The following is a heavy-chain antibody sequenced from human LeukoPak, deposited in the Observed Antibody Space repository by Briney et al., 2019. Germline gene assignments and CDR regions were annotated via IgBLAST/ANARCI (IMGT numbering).Heavy chain of an antibody. J-gene: IGHJ4*02. D-gene: IGHD4-17*01. Sequence: PSETLSLTCTVSGGSISSYYWSWIRQPPGKGLEWIGYIYYSGSTNYNPSLKSRVTISVDTSMNQFSLKLSSVTAADTAVYYCARGTTVTTYPFDYWGQGTLVTVSS. CDR1: GGSISSYY. V-gene: IGHV4-59*01. CDR3: ARGTTVTTYPFDY. CDR2: IYYSGST.